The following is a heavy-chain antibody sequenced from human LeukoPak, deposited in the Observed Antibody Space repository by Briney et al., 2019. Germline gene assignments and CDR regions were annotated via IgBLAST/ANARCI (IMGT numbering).Heavy chain of an antibody. Sequence: PGGSLRLSCAASGFTFSSYGMHWVRQAPGKGLEWVAVISYDGSNKYYVDSVKGRFTISRDTSKNTLSLQMNSLRAEDTAVCYCAKDRHYYGSGSYGYFDYWGQGTLVTVSS. V-gene: IGHV3-30*18. D-gene: IGHD3-10*01. CDR3: AKDRHYYGSGSYGYFDY. CDR1: GFTFSSYG. CDR2: ISYDGSNK. J-gene: IGHJ4*02.